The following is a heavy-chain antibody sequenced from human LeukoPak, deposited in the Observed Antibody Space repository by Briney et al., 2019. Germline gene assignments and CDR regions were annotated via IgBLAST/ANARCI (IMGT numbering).Heavy chain of an antibody. V-gene: IGHV4-34*01. J-gene: IGHJ6*04. CDR1: GGSISSYY. Sequence: PSETLSLTCTVSGGSISSYYWSWIRQPPGKALEWIGEINHSGSTNYNPSLKSRVTISVDTSKNQFSLKLSSVTAADTAVCYCASETYYYGSGSRYKGVWGKGTTVTVSS. CDR2: INHSGST. D-gene: IGHD3-10*01. CDR3: ASETYYYGSGSRYKGV.